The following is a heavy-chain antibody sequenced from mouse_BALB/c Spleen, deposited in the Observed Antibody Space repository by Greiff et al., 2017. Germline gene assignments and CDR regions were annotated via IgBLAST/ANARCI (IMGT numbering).Heavy chain of an antibody. V-gene: IGHV3-2*02. J-gene: IGHJ4*01. D-gene: IGHD2-1*01. CDR1: GYSITSDYA. CDR2: ISYSGST. CDR3: ARDGKGAMDY. Sequence: EVQLQESGPGLVKPSHSLSLTCTVTGYSITSDYAWNWIRQFPGNKLEWMGYISYSGSTSYNPSLKSRISITRDTSKNQFFLQLNSVTTEDTATYYCARDGKGAMDYWGQGTSVTVSS.